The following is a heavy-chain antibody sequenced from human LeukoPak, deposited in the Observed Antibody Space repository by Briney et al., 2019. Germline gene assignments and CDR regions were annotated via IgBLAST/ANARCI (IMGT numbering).Heavy chain of an antibody. V-gene: IGHV1-69*13. CDR1: GGTFSSYA. CDR2: TIPIFGTA. J-gene: IGHJ4*02. D-gene: IGHD1-26*01. CDR3: ARGIVGATKPPFDY. Sequence: GASVKVSCKASGGTFSSYAISWVRQAPGQGLEWMGGTIPIFGTANYAQKFQGRVTITADESTSTAYMELSSLRSEDTAVYYCARGIVGATKPPFDYWGQGTLVTVSS.